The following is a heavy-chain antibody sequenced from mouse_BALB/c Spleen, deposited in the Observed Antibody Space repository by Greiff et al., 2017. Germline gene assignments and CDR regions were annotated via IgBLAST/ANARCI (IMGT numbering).Heavy chain of an antibody. D-gene: IGHD3-1*01. J-gene: IGHJ3*01. Sequence: EVQLVESGGGLVKPGGSLKLSCAASGFTFSSYTMSWVRQTPEKRLEWVATISSGGSYTYYPDSVKGRFTISRYNAKNTLYLQMSSLKSEDTAMYYCTRDRDSWFAYWGQGTLVTVSA. CDR1: GFTFSSYT. CDR3: TRDRDSWFAY. V-gene: IGHV5-6-4*01. CDR2: ISSGGSYT.